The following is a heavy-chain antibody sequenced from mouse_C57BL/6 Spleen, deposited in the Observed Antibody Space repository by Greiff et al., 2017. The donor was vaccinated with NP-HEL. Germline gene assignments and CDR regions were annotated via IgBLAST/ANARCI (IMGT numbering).Heavy chain of an antibody. CDR3: AKREGLRDENAMDY. D-gene: IGHD2-2*01. CDR2: IWGGGST. CDR1: GFSLTSYG. V-gene: IGHV2-9*01. Sequence: VQLVESGPGLVAPSLSLSITCTVSGFSLTSYGVDWVRQPPGKGLEWLGVIWGGGSTNYNSALMSRLGISKDNSKSQVFLKMNSLQTNDTAMYYCAKREGLRDENAMDYWGQGTSVTVSS. J-gene: IGHJ4*01.